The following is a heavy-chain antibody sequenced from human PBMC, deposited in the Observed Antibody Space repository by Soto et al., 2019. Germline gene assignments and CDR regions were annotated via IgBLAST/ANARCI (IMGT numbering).Heavy chain of an antibody. Sequence: SETLSLTCAVYGGSFIGYYWSWIRQPPGKGLEWIGEINHSGSTNYNPSLKSRVTISVDTSKNQFSLKLSSVTAADTAVYYCARSSTSIAARYYFDYWGQGTLVTVSS. CDR1: GGSFIGYY. CDR2: INHSGST. CDR3: ARSSTSIAARYYFDY. V-gene: IGHV4-34*01. D-gene: IGHD6-6*01. J-gene: IGHJ4*02.